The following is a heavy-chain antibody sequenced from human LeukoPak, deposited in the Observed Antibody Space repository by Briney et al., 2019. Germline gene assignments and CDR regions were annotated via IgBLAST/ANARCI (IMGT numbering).Heavy chain of an antibody. CDR1: GFTFDDYA. D-gene: IGHD3-10*01. Sequence: GGSLRLSCAASGFTFDDYAMHWVRQAPGKGLEWVANINQDGTGKYYVDSVRGRFTISRDNAKNSLYLQMHSLRVEDTAVYYCAKLAKYFYGSETYYFFEHWGQGTPVTASS. CDR3: AKLAKYFYGSETYYFFEH. V-gene: IGHV3-7*01. J-gene: IGHJ4*02. CDR2: INQDGTGK.